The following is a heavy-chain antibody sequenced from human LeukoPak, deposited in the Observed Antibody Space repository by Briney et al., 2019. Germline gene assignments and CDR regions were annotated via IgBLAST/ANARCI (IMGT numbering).Heavy chain of an antibody. D-gene: IGHD6-13*01. J-gene: IGHJ6*02. CDR2: ISWNSGSI. CDR1: GFTFSSHW. CDR3: ARGGSSWYLHYYYGMDV. Sequence: GGSLRLSCAASGFTFSSHWMSWVRQAPGKGLEWVSGISWNSGSIGYADSVKGRFTISRDNAKNSLYLQMNSLRAEDTAVYYCARGGSSWYLHYYYGMDVWGQGTTVTVSS. V-gene: IGHV3-20*04.